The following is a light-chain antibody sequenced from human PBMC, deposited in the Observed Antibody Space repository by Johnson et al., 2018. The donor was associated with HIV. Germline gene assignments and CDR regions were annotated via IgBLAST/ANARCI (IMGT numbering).Light chain of an antibody. CDR2: XNX. CDR3: GTWDSSLSAYV. V-gene: IGLV1-51*02. J-gene: IGLJ1*01. CDR1: SSNIGNNY. Sequence: QSVLTQPPSVSAAPGQKVTISCSGSSSNIGNNYVSWYQQLPGTAPKLLIYXNXXRPTGIPDRFSGSKSGTSATLGITGLQTEDEAEYYCGTWDSSLSAYVFGTGTKVTVL.